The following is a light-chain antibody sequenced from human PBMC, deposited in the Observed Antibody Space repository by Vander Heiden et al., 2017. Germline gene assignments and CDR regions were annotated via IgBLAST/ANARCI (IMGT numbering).Light chain of an antibody. CDR3: LQDNRYPLT. Sequence: GDRVTITCRARQSLSSWLAWYQQKPGKAPKLLIYDGSSLQSGVPSRFSGSGSGTDFSLTINSLESDDFAIYYCLQDNRYPLTFGQGTKVELK. J-gene: IGKJ1*01. CDR1: QSLSSW. CDR2: DGS. V-gene: IGKV1-5*01.